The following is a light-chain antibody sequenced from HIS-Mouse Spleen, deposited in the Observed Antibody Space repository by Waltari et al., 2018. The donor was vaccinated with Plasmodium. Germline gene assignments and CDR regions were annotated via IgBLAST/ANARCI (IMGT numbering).Light chain of an antibody. CDR3: YSTDSSGNHRV. Sequence: SYELTQPPSVSVSPGQTARITCSGDALPKKYAYWYQQKSGQAPVLVIYEDSKRLSGSTERFSGSSSGTMAILTISGAQVEDEADYYCYSTDSSGNHRVFGGGTKLTVL. CDR2: EDS. CDR1: ALPKKY. V-gene: IGLV3-10*01. J-gene: IGLJ3*02.